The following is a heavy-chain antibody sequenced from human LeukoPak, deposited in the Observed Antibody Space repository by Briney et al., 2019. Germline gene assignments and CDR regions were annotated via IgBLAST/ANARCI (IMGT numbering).Heavy chain of an antibody. D-gene: IGHD1-26*01. CDR3: ARDQIVGAINP. J-gene: IGHJ5*02. CDR1: GFTFRSHG. V-gene: IGHV3-33*01. Sequence: GGSLRLSCAASGFTFRSHGMHWVRQAPGKGLEWVAVIWYDGSNKYYADSVKGRFTISRDNSKNTLYLQMNSLRAEDTAVYYCARDQIVGAINPWGQGTLVTVSS. CDR2: IWYDGSNK.